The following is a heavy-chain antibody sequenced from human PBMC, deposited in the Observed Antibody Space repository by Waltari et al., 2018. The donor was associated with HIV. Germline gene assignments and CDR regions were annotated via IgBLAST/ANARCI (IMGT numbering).Heavy chain of an antibody. J-gene: IGHJ6*02. Sequence: QVQLQESGPGLVKPSDTLFLTCTVSGYSISSGYYWGWIRQHPGKGLEWIGSIYHSGSTYYNPSLKSRVTISVDTSKNQFSLKLSSVTAADTAVYYCARDSMGQQLGFYGMDVWGQGTTVTVSS. CDR1: GYSISSGYY. D-gene: IGHD6-13*01. CDR3: ARDSMGQQLGFYGMDV. CDR2: IYHSGST. V-gene: IGHV4-38-2*02.